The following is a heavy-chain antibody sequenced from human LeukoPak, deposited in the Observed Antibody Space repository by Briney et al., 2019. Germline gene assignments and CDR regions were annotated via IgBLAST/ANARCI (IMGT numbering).Heavy chain of an antibody. CDR1: GFTFSSYS. J-gene: IGHJ4*02. CDR3: AKVSAAAGLDY. CDR2: ISSSSSYI. V-gene: IGHV3-21*04. Sequence: GGSLRLSCAASGFTFSSYSMNWVRQAPGKGLEWVSSISSSSSYIYYADSVKGRFTISRDNAKNSLYLQMNSLRAEDTAVYYCAKVSAAAGLDYWGQGTLVTVSS. D-gene: IGHD6-13*01.